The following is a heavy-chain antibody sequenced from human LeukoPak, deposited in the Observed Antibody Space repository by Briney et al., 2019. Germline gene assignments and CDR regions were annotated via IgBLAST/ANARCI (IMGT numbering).Heavy chain of an antibody. V-gene: IGHV1-2*02. J-gene: IGHJ4*02. CDR3: ARDHPGGDGSYYFDY. CDR1: GYTFTGYY. Sequence: ASVKVSCKASGYTFTGYYMHWVRQAPGQGLEWMGWINPNSGGTNYAQKFQGRGTMTRDTSISTAYMELSRLRSDDTAVYYCARDHPGGDGSYYFDYWGQGTLVTVSS. CDR2: INPNSGGT. D-gene: IGHD1-26*01.